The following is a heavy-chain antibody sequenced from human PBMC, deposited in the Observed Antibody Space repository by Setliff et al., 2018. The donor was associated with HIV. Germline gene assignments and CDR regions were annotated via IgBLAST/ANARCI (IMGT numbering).Heavy chain of an antibody. CDR1: GGSFSDYY. D-gene: IGHD3-10*01. CDR2: ISHSGST. CDR3: ASGQKVDLRGVISYFDY. Sequence: HSETLSLTCAVYGGSFSDYYWTWIRQPPGKGLEWIGEISHSGSTNYDPSLKSRVTISVDTSKNQFSLNLTSVTAADTAMYYCASGQKVDLRGVISYFDYWGRGSLVTVS. V-gene: IGHV4-34*01. J-gene: IGHJ4*02.